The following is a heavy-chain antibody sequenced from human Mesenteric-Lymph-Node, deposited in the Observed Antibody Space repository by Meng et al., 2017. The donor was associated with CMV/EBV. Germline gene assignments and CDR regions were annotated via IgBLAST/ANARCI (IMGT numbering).Heavy chain of an antibody. V-gene: IGHV4-39*01. CDR1: GGSISSSSYY. Sequence: QLQLQESGPGLVKHSEPLSLTCTVSGGSISSSSYYWGRIRQPPGKGLEWIRSIYYSGSTYYNPSLKSRVTISVDTSKNQFSLKLSSVTAADTAVYYCARPHYYGSGSSPWFDPWGQGTLVTVSS. CDR3: ARPHYYGSGSSPWFDP. J-gene: IGHJ5*02. CDR2: IYYSGST. D-gene: IGHD3-10*01.